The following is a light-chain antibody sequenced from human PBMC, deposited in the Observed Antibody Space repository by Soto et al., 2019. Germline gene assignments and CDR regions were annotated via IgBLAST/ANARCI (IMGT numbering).Light chain of an antibody. J-gene: IGKJ5*01. CDR3: QQRSSWIT. Sequence: EIVLTQSPGTLSLSPGEGATLSCRASQSVYNNYLAWYHQKTGQAPRRLISGASIRATGIPDRFSGSGSGTDFTLTISRLETEDFAVYYCQQRSSWITFGQGKRLEIK. V-gene: IGKV3D-20*02. CDR2: GAS. CDR1: QSVYNNY.